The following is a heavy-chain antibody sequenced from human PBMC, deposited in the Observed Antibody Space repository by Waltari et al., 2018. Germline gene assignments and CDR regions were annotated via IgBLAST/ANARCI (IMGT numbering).Heavy chain of an antibody. V-gene: IGHV3-15*01. CDR2: IKSKTDGGTT. J-gene: IGHJ4*02. CDR3: TTAAAPGWVDY. CDR1: GFTFSNAW. Sequence: EVQLVESGGGLVKPGGSLRLSCAASGFTFSNAWMSWVGQAPGKGLEWVGRIKSKTDGGTTDYAAPVKGRFTISRDDSKNTLYLQMNSLKTEDTAVYYCTTAAAPGWVDYWGQGTLVTVSS. D-gene: IGHD6-19*01.